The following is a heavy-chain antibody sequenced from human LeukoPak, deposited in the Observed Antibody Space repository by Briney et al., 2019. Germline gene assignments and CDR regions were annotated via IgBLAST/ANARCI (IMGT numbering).Heavy chain of an antibody. V-gene: IGHV4-59*01. CDR1: GGSISSYY. Sequence: SETLSLTCAVSGGSISSYYWSWIRQPPGKGLEWIGFIYYSGSTNYNPSLESRVTISVDTSKRQFSLKLRSVTAADTAVYYCARNGGSYSFDFWGQGTLVTASS. D-gene: IGHD1-26*01. J-gene: IGHJ4*02. CDR2: IYYSGST. CDR3: ARNGGSYSFDF.